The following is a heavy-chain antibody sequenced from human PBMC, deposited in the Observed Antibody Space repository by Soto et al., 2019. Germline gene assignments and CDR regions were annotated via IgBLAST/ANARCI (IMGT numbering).Heavy chain of an antibody. CDR2: INPNSGGS. CDR3: ARALPEIRMMEGGSFDP. V-gene: IGHV1-2*02. CDR1: AYTLTDYY. D-gene: IGHD1-1*01. Sequence: ASVKVSCKAPAYTLTDYYIHWVRQAPGQGLEWMGWINPNSGGSYFAQKFLGRVTMTRDTSITTAYMELSRLRSDDTAVYYCARALPEIRMMEGGSFDPWGQGTVVTVSS. J-gene: IGHJ5*02.